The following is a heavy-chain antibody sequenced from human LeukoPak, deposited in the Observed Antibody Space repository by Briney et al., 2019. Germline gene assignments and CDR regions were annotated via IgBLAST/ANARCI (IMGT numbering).Heavy chain of an antibody. CDR2: IYYSGST. D-gene: IGHD6-6*01. CDR1: SGSIRTSY. V-gene: IGHV4-59*01. CDR3: ARESSWFDP. Sequence: SETLSLTCTVSSGSIRTSYCSWIRQPPGKGLEWIGYIYYSGSTNYNPSLKSRVTISVDTSKNQFSLKLSSVTAADTAVYYCARESSWFDPWGQGTLVTVSS. J-gene: IGHJ5*02.